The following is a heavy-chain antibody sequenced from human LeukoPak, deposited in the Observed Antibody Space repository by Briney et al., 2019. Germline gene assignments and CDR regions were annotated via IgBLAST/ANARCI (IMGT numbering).Heavy chain of an antibody. Sequence: GGSLRLSCAASGFTFGSYGMHWVRQAPGKGLEWVAFIRYDGSNKYYADSVKGRFTISRDNSKNTLYLQMNSLRAEDTAVYYCAKDRTVTTTPYYFDYWGQGTLVTVSS. J-gene: IGHJ4*02. D-gene: IGHD4-17*01. CDR3: AKDRTVTTTPYYFDY. V-gene: IGHV3-30*02. CDR1: GFTFGSYG. CDR2: IRYDGSNK.